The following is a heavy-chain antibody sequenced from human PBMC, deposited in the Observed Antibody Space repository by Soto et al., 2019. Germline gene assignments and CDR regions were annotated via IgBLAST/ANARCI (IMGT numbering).Heavy chain of an antibody. CDR2: INAGNGNT. D-gene: IGHD6-19*01. CDR1: RYSYTAYA. J-gene: IGHJ4*02. V-gene: IGHV1-3*01. CDR3: ARAVAVPADFDY. Sequence: ASVKVSCKASRYSYTAYALHWVRQATGQRLEWMGWINAGNGNTKYSQKFQGRVTITRDTSASTAYMELSSLRYEDTAVYYCARAVAVPADFDYWGQGTLVTV.